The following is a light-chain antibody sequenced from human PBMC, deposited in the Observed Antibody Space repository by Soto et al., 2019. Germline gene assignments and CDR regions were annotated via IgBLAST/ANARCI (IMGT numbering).Light chain of an antibody. CDR1: QSVSSSY. V-gene: IGKV3-20*01. CDR3: QQYGSLTIT. CDR2: GAS. J-gene: IGKJ5*01. Sequence: EIVLTQSPGTLSLSPGERATLSCRASQSVSSSYLAWYQQKPGQAPRLLIYGASSRATGIPDRFSGSGSGTDFTLTISRLEPEDFAVYYCQQYGSLTITFGQGTRLE.